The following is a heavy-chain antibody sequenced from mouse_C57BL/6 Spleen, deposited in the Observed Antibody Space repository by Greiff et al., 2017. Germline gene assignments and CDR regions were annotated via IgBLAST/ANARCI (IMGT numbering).Heavy chain of an antibody. Sequence: QVQLLQQSGAELARPAASVMLSCTASGSSFTSNVICGVQQRNGQGLELIGVIYPRSGNTYYNEKCKGKATLTADKSSSTAYMELRSLTSEDSEVYVWARDDYDGSPFAYWGQGTLVTVSA. CDR2: IYPRSGNT. CDR3: ARDDYDGSPFAY. J-gene: IGHJ3*01. CDR1: GSSFTSNV. V-gene: IGHV1-81*01. D-gene: IGHD2-3*01.